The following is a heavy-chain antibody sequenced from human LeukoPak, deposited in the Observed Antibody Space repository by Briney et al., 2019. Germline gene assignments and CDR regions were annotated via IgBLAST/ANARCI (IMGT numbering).Heavy chain of an antibody. J-gene: IGHJ4*02. Sequence: PGGSLRLSCAASGFTFSSYAMSWVRQAPGKGLGWVSAISGSGGNTYYADSVKGRFTISRDNSKNTLYLQMNSLRAEDTAIYYCAKGNYGYYFDYWGQGTLVTVSS. CDR3: AKGNYGYYFDY. CDR2: ISGSGGNT. D-gene: IGHD4-11*01. CDR1: GFTFSSYA. V-gene: IGHV3-23*01.